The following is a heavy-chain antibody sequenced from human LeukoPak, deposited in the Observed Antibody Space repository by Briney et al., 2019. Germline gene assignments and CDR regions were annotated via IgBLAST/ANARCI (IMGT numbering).Heavy chain of an antibody. V-gene: IGHV1-69*13. CDR2: IIPIFGTA. Sequence: SVKISCKASGGTFSSYAISWVRQAPGQGLEWMGGIIPIFGTANYAQKFQGRVTITADESTSTAYMELSSLRSEDTAVYYCARDVVGGNSRYFDLWGRGTLVTVSS. D-gene: IGHD4-23*01. CDR1: GGTFSSYA. CDR3: ARDVVGGNSRYFDL. J-gene: IGHJ2*01.